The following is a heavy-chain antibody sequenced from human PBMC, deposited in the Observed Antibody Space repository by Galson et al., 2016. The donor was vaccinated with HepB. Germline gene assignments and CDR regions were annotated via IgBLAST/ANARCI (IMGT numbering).Heavy chain of an antibody. CDR3: ARDAFPDDACDI. J-gene: IGHJ3*02. CDR2: ISNSGGIT. D-gene: IGHD3-16*01. Sequence: SLRLSCAASGFTFSTYAMGWVRQAPGKGLEWVSAISNSGGITYYADSVKGRFTISRDISKNTLYLQMNGLRAEDTALYYCARDAFPDDACDIWGQGTMVTISS. CDR1: GFTFSTYA. V-gene: IGHV3-23*01.